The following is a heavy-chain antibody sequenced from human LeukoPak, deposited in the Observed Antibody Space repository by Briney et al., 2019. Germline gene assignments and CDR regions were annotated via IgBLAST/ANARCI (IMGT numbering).Heavy chain of an antibody. D-gene: IGHD5-18*01. Sequence: GGFLRPSCAASGFTVSSNYMSWVRQAPGKGLEWVSVIYSSGRTYYADSVKGRFTISRDNSKNTLYLQMNSLRAEDTAVYYCARDLGYSYNYAFDYWGQGTLVTVSS. V-gene: IGHV3-53*01. CDR1: GFTVSSNY. CDR2: IYSSGRT. CDR3: ARDLGYSYNYAFDY. J-gene: IGHJ4*02.